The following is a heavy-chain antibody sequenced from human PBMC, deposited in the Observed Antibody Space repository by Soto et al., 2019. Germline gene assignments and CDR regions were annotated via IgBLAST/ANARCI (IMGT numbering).Heavy chain of an antibody. V-gene: IGHV4-4*02. CDR2: IYHIGTT. Sequence: SETLSLTCAVSSGSISSNWWSWVRQPPGKGLEYIGEIYHIGTTHYNPSLSSRVTISVDKSKSHFSHDPTSVTAADTAVYYCSSQTYSYAWHHWGQGIQVTVSS. J-gene: IGHJ5*02. D-gene: IGHD3-16*01. CDR1: SGSISSNW. CDR3: SSQTYSYAWHH.